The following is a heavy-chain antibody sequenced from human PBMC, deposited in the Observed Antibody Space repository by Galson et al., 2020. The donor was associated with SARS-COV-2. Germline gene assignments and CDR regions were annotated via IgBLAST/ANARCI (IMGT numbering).Heavy chain of an antibody. V-gene: IGHV4-34*01. CDR2: ISHSGST. J-gene: IGHJ6*03. CDR3: ARGGSRPIMAFDYYYFYMDV. D-gene: IGHD3-10*01. Sequence: SETLSLTCAAYGGSFSDYSWTWVRQPPGKGLEWIGEISHSGSTNYSPSLKSRVFMSVDTSKNQFSLKLSSVTAADTAVYYCARGGSRPIMAFDYYYFYMDVWGKGTTVIVSS. CDR1: GGSFSDYS.